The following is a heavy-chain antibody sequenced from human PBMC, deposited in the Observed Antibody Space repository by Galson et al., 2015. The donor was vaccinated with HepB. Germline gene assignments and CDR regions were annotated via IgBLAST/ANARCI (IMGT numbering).Heavy chain of an antibody. J-gene: IGHJ6*02. CDR3: ARGYSSGLFYHYGMDV. CDR2: VYHSGST. D-gene: IGHD5-18*01. V-gene: IGHV4-61*01. CDR1: GDSVNSSKYY. Sequence: TCTVSGDSVNSSKYYWSWIRQPPGNGLEWMGYVYHSGSTNYNPSLKSRLTISVDSSKIRFSLRLKSVTAADTAVYFCARGYSSGLFYHYGMDVWGQGTTVTVSS.